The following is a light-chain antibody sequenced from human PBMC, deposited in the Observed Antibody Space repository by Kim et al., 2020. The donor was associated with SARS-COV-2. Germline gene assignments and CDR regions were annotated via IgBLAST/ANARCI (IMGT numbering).Light chain of an antibody. CDR3: QQYGSSPWT. J-gene: IGKJ1*01. CDR1: QSINSND. CDR2: GAS. Sequence: SPGERATLSLRASQSINSNDIAWYQRKPGQAPRLLIYGASSRANGIPDRFSGSGSGTDFTLTISRLEPEDFAVYYCQQYGSSPWTFGQGTKVDIK. V-gene: IGKV3-20*01.